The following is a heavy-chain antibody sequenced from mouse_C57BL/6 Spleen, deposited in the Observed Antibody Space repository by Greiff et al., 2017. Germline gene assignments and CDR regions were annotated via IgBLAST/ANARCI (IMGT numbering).Heavy chain of an antibody. V-gene: IGHV10-3*01. CDR2: LRSKSSNYAT. CDR3: VRDYGSSYGYAMDY. Sequence: EVMLVESGGGLVQPKGSLKLSCAASGFTFNTYAMHWVRQAPGKGLEWVARLRSKSSNYATYYAVAVKDRFTISRDDSQIMLYLQMNNLKTEDTAMYYCVRDYGSSYGYAMDYWGQGTSVTVSS. J-gene: IGHJ4*01. CDR1: GFTFNTYA. D-gene: IGHD1-1*01.